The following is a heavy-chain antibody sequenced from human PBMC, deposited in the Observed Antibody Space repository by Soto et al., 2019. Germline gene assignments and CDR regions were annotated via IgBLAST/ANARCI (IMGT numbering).Heavy chain of an antibody. CDR2: ISGTGVTT. J-gene: IGHJ3*02. Sequence: EMQLLESGGDLVQPGGSLRLSCAASGFTFSNYATTWVRQAPGKGLEYVSAISGTGVTTYQGDSMKGRFTISRDNSKNTLYLQMDSLRAEDTAIYYCTKDRDDIGMVDAFEIWGQGTMVTVSS. CDR1: GFTFSNYA. V-gene: IGHV3-23*02. D-gene: IGHD3-3*01. CDR3: TKDRDDIGMVDAFEI.